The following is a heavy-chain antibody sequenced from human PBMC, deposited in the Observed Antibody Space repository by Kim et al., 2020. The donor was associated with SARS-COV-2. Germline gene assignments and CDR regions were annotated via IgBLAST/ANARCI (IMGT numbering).Heavy chain of an antibody. CDR1: GFTFSSYA. V-gene: IGHV3-23*01. Sequence: GGSLRLSCAASGFTFSSYAMSWVRQAPGKGLEWVSAISGSGGSTYYADSVKGRFTISRDNSKNTLYLQMNSLRAEDTAVYYCAKDPTLQLTRFLEWLRPTSDDYWGQGTLVTVSS. CDR2: ISGSGGST. CDR3: AKDPTLQLTRFLEWLRPTSDDY. D-gene: IGHD3-3*01. J-gene: IGHJ4*02.